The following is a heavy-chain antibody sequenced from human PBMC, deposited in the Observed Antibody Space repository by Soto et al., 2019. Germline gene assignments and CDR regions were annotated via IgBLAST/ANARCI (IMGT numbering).Heavy chain of an antibody. V-gene: IGHV3-30-3*01. J-gene: IGHJ5*02. D-gene: IGHD3-22*01. CDR1: VFSFSHYA. CDR3: VSPHSDSSNAFDL. CDR2: ISYDGDNQ. Sequence: GWSLRLSCASSVFSFSHYAMHWVRQPPGKGLEWVALISYDGDNQYFTDSVRGRFTISRDNSKTTVYLEMNNLRLDDTATYYCVSPHSDSSNAFDLWGQGTLVTVSS.